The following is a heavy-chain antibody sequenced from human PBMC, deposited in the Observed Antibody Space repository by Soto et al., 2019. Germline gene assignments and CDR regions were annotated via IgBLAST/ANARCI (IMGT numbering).Heavy chain of an antibody. Sequence: ASETLSLTCAVYGGSFSGYYWSWIRQPPGKGREWIGEINHSGSTNYNPSLKSRVTISVDTSKNQFSLKLSSVTAADTAVYYCARGVVVAATWFDPWGQGTLVTVSS. D-gene: IGHD2-15*01. CDR1: GGSFSGYY. J-gene: IGHJ5*02. CDR3: ARGVVVAATWFDP. CDR2: INHSGST. V-gene: IGHV4-34*01.